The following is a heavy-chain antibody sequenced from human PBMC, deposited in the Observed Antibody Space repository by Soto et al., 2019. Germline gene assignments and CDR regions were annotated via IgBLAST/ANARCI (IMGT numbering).Heavy chain of an antibody. CDR2: MSTSGSTI. CDR3: ARVSDYYDPSGYYYGAFDI. J-gene: IGHJ3*02. CDR1: GFTFSDYY. V-gene: IGHV3-11*01. D-gene: IGHD3-22*01. Sequence: VQLVESGGTLVKPGGSLRLSCAVSGFTFSDYYMSWIRQAPGKGLEWISFMSTSGSTIYYADSVKGRFTVSRDNAKNALYLQMNSLRAEDTAVYYCARVSDYYDPSGYYYGAFDIWGQGTMVTVSS.